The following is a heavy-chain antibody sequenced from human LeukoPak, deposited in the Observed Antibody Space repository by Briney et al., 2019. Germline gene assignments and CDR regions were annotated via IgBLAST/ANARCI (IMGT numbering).Heavy chain of an antibody. J-gene: IGHJ3*02. CDR2: INHSGST. CDR1: GGTFSGYY. Sequence: SETLSLTCAVYGGTFSGYYWSWIRQPPGKGLEWIGEINHSGSTYYNPSLKSRVTISVDRSKNQFSLKLSSVTAADTAVYYCARALVPAAIAFDIWGQGTMVTVSS. V-gene: IGHV4-34*01. CDR3: ARALVPAAIAFDI. D-gene: IGHD2-2*01.